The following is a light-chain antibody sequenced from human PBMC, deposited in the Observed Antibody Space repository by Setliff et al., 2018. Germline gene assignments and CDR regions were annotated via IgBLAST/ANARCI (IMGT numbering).Light chain of an antibody. CDR3: SSYTSSSTSYV. V-gene: IGLV2-8*01. Sequence: QSVLTQHPSASGSPGQSVTISCTGTSSDVGGYNYVSWYQQHPGKAPKLMIYEVSKRPSGVPDRFSGSKSGNTASLTVSGLQAEDEADYYCSSYTSSSTSYVFGTGTKVTL. J-gene: IGLJ1*01. CDR1: SSDVGGYNY. CDR2: EVS.